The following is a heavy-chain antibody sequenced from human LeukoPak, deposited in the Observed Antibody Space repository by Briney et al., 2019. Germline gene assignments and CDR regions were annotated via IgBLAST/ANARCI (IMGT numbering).Heavy chain of an antibody. CDR3: ARHGGESIVAMILHAFDI. Sequence: SETLSLTCTVSGGSISSYSWSWIRQPPGKGLEWIGSIYYSGSTNYNPSLKSRVTMSVDTSKNQFSLKLSSVTAADTAVYYYARHGGESIVAMILHAFDIWGQGTMVTVSS. CDR1: GGSISSYS. V-gene: IGHV4-59*08. J-gene: IGHJ3*02. CDR2: IYYSGST. D-gene: IGHD5-12*01.